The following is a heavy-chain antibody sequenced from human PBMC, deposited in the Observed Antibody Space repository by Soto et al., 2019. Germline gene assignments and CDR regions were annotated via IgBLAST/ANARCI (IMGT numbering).Heavy chain of an antibody. CDR2: TKNKAQRYTT. V-gene: IGHV3-72*01. J-gene: IGHJ4*02. CDR1: GSTLSDHY. Sequence: EVQLVESGGGLVQPGGSLRLSCVVSGSTLSDHYIDWVRQAPGKGLEWVGRTKNKAQRYTTEYAASVKGGFTISRDDSENSVYLQMNSLKTEDTAVYYCVRWDSGNPENWGQGTLVTVSS. D-gene: IGHD1-26*01. CDR3: VRWDSGNPEN.